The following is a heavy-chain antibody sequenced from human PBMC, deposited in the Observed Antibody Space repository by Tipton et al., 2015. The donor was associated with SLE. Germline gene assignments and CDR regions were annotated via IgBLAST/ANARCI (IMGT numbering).Heavy chain of an antibody. CDR2: IYRTA. CDR1: GYSISSGYY. CDR3: VAGVGNTGRFDF. J-gene: IGHJ4*02. V-gene: IGHV4-38-2*01. Sequence: GLVKPSETLSLTCAVSGYSISSGYYWGWIRQSPGKGLEWIGSIYRTAYYNPSLKSRVTVSVETSTNELSLKLSSVTAADTAVYYCVAGVGNTGRFDFWGQGTLVTVSS. D-gene: IGHD1-14*01.